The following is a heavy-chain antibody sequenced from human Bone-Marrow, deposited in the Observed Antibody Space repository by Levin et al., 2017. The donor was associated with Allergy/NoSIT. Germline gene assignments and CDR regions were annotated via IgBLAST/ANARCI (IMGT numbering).Heavy chain of an antibody. CDR3: VKDYGSQNGHS. CDR1: GFTFSGYT. J-gene: IGHJ4*02. Sequence: PGGSLRLSCSASGFTFSGYTMHWVRQAPGKGLEYVSAVNSNGRTTYYADSVKGRFTISRDNSKSTLYLQMSSLRAEDTAVYYCVKDYGSQNGHSWGQGTLVTVSS. CDR2: VNSNGRTT. D-gene: IGHD3-10*01. V-gene: IGHV3-64D*08.